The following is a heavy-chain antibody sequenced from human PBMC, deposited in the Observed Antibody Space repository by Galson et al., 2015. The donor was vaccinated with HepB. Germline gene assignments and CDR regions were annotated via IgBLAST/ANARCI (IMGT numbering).Heavy chain of an antibody. CDR1: GYSFANYG. J-gene: IGHJ4*02. Sequence: SVKVSCKASGYSFANYGISWVRQAPGQGLEWMGWISGYNGNTKYAQKVQDRVTMTTDTSTSTAYMELRSLRSDDTAVYYCARPNWGRYYFDYWGQGTLVTVSS. D-gene: IGHD7-27*01. CDR3: ARPNWGRYYFDY. V-gene: IGHV1-18*01. CDR2: ISGYNGNT.